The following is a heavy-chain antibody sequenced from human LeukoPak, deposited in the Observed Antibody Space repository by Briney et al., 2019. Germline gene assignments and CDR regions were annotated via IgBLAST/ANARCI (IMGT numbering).Heavy chain of an antibody. J-gene: IGHJ5*02. Sequence: SETLSLTCTVSGGSISSYYWSWIRQPAGKGLEWIGRIYTSGSTNYNPSLKSRVTMSVDTSKNQFSLKLSSVTAADTDVYYCARDNNYYDSSGYYSKWFDPWGQGTLVTVSS. CDR2: IYTSGST. D-gene: IGHD3-22*01. CDR3: ARDNNYYDSSGYYSKWFDP. CDR1: GGSISSYY. V-gene: IGHV4-4*07.